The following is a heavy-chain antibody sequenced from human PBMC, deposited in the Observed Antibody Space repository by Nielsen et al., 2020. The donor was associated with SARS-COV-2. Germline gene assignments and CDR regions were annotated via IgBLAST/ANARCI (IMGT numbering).Heavy chain of an antibody. J-gene: IGHJ4*02. V-gene: IGHV3-33*08. D-gene: IGHD1-26*01. CDR1: RFTFSSYG. Sequence: GGSLRLSCAASRFTFSSYGMHWVRQAPGKGLEWVAVIWYDGSNKYYADSVKGRFTISRDNSKNTVYLQMNSLRAEDTAVYYCASLRAWDPFDYWGQGTLVTVSS. CDR3: ASLRAWDPFDY. CDR2: IWYDGSNK.